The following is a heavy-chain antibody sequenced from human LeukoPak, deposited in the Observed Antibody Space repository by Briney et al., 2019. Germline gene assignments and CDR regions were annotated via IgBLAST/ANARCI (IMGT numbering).Heavy chain of an antibody. V-gene: IGHV3-33*01. Sequence: GRALRLSCAASGFTFSSYGMHWVRQAPAKGLEGGAVICYDGSNKYYADSVKDRFTIFRGNSKNTLQLQMNSMRTEDTAVFYCSRGVGYGSGSYYNPMGCNYYYYGRDVWGQETTVSVP. CDR3: SRGVGYGSGSYYNPMGCNYYYYGRDV. D-gene: IGHD3-10*01. J-gene: IGHJ6*02. CDR1: GFTFSSYG. CDR2: ICYDGSNK.